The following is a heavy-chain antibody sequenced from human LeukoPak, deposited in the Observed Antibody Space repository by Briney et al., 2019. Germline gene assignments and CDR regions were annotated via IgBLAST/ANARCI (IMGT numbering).Heavy chain of an antibody. V-gene: IGHV1-69*13. J-gene: IGHJ6*02. CDR1: GYTFTGYY. Sequence: GASVKVSCKASGYTFTGYYMHWVRQAPGQGLEWMGGIIPILGTANYAQKFQGRVTITADESTSTAYMELSSLRSEDTAVYYCARAMYSSGPREGYYYYGMDVWGRGTTVTVSS. D-gene: IGHD6-19*01. CDR3: ARAMYSSGPREGYYYYGMDV. CDR2: IIPILGTA.